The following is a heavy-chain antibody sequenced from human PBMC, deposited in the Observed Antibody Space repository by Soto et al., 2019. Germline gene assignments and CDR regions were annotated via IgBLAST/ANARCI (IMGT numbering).Heavy chain of an antibody. J-gene: IGHJ4*02. D-gene: IGHD2-21*01. V-gene: IGHV3-23*01. Sequence: AGGSLRLSCAASGFTFSSYAMSWVRQAPGKGLEWVSVMSGSGGSTHYADSVKGRFTISRDNSKDTLYLQMNTLRAEDTGIYYCTRDPTTSIVTDYWGQGTVVTVSS. CDR1: GFTFSSYA. CDR3: TRDPTTSIVTDY. CDR2: MSGSGGST.